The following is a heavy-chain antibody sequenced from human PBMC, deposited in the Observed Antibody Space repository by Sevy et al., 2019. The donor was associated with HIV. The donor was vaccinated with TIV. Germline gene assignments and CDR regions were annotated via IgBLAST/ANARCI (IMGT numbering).Heavy chain of an antibody. CDR2: ISSSSSTI. D-gene: IGHD4-17*01. CDR1: GFTFSSYS. V-gene: IGHV3-48*02. Sequence: GGSLRFSCAASGFTFSSYSMNWVRQAPGKGLEWVSYISSSSSTIYYADSVKGRFTISRDNAKNSLYLQMNSLRDEDTAVYYCARVDYGDYVFFDYRGQGTLVTVSS. J-gene: IGHJ4*02. CDR3: ARVDYGDYVFFDY.